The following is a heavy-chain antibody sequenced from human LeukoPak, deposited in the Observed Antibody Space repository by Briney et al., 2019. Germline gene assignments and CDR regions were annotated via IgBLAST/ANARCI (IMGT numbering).Heavy chain of an antibody. Sequence: GGSLRLSCAASGFTFSSYSMNWVRQAPGKGLEWVSSISSSSSYIYYADSVKGRFTISRDNSENTLNLQMNSLRAEDTAIYYCAKARAGDITAAFNYWGQGTLVTVSS. CDR1: GFTFSSYS. CDR2: ISSSSSYI. D-gene: IGHD6-13*01. V-gene: IGHV3-21*04. CDR3: AKARAGDITAAFNY. J-gene: IGHJ4*02.